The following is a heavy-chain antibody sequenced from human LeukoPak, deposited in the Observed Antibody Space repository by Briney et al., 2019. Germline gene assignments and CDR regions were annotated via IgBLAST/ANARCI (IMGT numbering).Heavy chain of an antibody. J-gene: IGHJ4*02. CDR1: GFSFSNSG. Sequence: GGSLRLSCAASGFSFSNSGMAWVRQAPGKGLEWLANINHDGSTKNCADSVKGRFTISRDNAKNSLYLQMNSLRAEDTAVYYCARDSGYNVLGYWGQGTLVTVSS. D-gene: IGHD5-12*01. CDR2: INHDGSTK. CDR3: ARDSGYNVLGY. V-gene: IGHV3-7*03.